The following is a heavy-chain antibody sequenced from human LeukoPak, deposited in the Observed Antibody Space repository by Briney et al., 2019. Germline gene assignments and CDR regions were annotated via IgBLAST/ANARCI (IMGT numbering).Heavy chain of an antibody. CDR2: ISGSGGST. V-gene: IGHV3-23*01. Sequence: PGGSLRLSCAASGFTFSSYAMSWVRQAPGKGLEWVSAISGSGGSTYYADSVKGRFTISRDNSKNTLYLQMNSLRAEDTAVYYCAKARKYYDYVWGSYRLGDGFDYWGQGTLVTVSS. D-gene: IGHD3-16*02. J-gene: IGHJ4*02. CDR1: GFTFSSYA. CDR3: AKARKYYDYVWGSYRLGDGFDY.